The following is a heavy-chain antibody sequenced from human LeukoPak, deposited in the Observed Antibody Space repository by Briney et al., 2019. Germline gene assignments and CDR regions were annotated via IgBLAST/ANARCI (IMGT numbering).Heavy chain of an antibody. CDR2: VNTDGSTT. CDR1: GFTFSDYW. CDR3: ARDPRYCSSTNCYSHMDV. V-gene: IGHV3-74*01. D-gene: IGHD2-2*01. Sequence: PGGSLRLSCAASGFTFSDYWMHWVRQAPGKGLVWVSRVNTDGSTTTYADSVKGRFTISRDNAKNTLYLQVNGLRAEDTAVYYCARDPRYCSSTNCYSHMDVWGKGTTVTVSS. J-gene: IGHJ6*03.